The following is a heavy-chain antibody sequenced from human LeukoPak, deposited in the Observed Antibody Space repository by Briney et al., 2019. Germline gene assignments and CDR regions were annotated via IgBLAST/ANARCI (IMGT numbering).Heavy chain of an antibody. J-gene: IGHJ4*02. CDR2: INHSGST. V-gene: IGHV4-34*01. D-gene: IGHD6-13*01. Sequence: SETLSLTCAVYGGSFSGYYWSWIRQPPGKGLEWIGEINHSGSTNYNPSLKSRVTISVDTPKNQFPLKLSSVTAADTAVYYCARAHSSSWYYFDYWGQGTLVTVSS. CDR3: ARAHSSSWYYFDY. CDR1: GGSFSGYY.